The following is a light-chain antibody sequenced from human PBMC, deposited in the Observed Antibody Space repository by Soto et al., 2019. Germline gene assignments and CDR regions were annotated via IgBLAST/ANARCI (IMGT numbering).Light chain of an antibody. CDR2: DAS. V-gene: IGKV3-15*01. J-gene: IGKJ4*01. Sequence: EIVLTQSPATLSVSPGERATLSCRASQSVSGHLDWYQQQPGQAPRLLIYDASTRATGIPARFSGSGSGAEFTLTISSLQSEDFAVYYCQQYHNWPLTFGGGTKVEIK. CDR1: QSVSGH. CDR3: QQYHNWPLT.